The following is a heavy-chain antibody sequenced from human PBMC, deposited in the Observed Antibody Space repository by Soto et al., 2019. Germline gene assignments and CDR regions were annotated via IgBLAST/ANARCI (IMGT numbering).Heavy chain of an antibody. Sequence: GASMNVSCPASGYTLTSYSLAWVRQAPGQRLEWMGWINAGNGNTKYSQKFQGRVTITRDTSASTAYMELSSLRSEDTAVYYCARSETGTHWYFDLWGRGTLVTVSS. V-gene: IGHV1-3*01. CDR2: INAGNGNT. CDR1: GYTLTSYS. CDR3: ARSETGTHWYFDL. D-gene: IGHD1-7*01. J-gene: IGHJ2*01.